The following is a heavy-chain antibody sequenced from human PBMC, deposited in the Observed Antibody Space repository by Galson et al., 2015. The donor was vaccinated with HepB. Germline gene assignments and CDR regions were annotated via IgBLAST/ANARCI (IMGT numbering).Heavy chain of an antibody. CDR1: GFTFSDHY. D-gene: IGHD3-16*01. CDR2: ISLTSIYT. Sequence: SLRLSCAGSGFTFSDHYMNWIRQAPGKGLEWLSYISLTSIYTNYTDSVRGRFIISRDNSKNSLFLQMNNLQVEDTAVYYCARDVWTGDGSRNYWYFDLWGRGTLVTVSS. J-gene: IGHJ2*01. V-gene: IGHV3-11*05. CDR3: ARDVWTGDGSRNYWYFDL.